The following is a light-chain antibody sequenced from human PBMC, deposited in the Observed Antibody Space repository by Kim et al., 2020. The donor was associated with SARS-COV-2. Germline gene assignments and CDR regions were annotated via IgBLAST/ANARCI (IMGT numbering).Light chain of an antibody. CDR3: QQYNRWFALS. Sequence: SPGERATLSCRASQSISSNLAWYQQKGGQAPRLLIYDASIRAAGVPARFSGSGSGTEFTLTISNLQSEDFAVYHCQQYNRWFALSFGGGTKVDIK. J-gene: IGKJ4*01. CDR1: QSISSN. V-gene: IGKV3-15*01. CDR2: DAS.